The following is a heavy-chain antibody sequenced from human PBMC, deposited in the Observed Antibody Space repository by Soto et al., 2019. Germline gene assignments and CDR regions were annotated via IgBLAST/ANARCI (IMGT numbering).Heavy chain of an antibody. Sequence: QVQLVESGGGVVQPGRSLRLSCAASGFTFSSYTIHWVRQAPGKGLEWVAVISYDGSKKYYADSVKGRFTISRDNSKNTLYLQMNSLRPEDTAVFYCARDHGYGFDYWGQGTLVIVSS. CDR3: ARDHGYGFDY. D-gene: IGHD4-17*01. V-gene: IGHV3-30-3*01. CDR1: GFTFSSYT. J-gene: IGHJ4*02. CDR2: ISYDGSKK.